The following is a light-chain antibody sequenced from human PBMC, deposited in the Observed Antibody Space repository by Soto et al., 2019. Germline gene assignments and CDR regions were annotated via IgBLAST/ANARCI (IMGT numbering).Light chain of an antibody. Sequence: QAALTPPASVSGSPGQSITISCTVTSIDVGGYNYASWYQQHQGKAPKPMIYEVSNRPSGVSNRFSGSKSGNTASLTISGLQAEDEADYYCSSYTSSTTYVFGTGTKV. CDR2: EVS. V-gene: IGLV2-14*01. CDR1: SIDVGGYNY. CDR3: SSYTSSTTYV. J-gene: IGLJ1*01.